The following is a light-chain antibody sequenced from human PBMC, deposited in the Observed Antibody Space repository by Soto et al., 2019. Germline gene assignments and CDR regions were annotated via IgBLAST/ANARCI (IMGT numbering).Light chain of an antibody. CDR3: QQYENLPT. CDR2: DAS. CDR1: QNINNY. Sequence: DIQMTQSPSSLSASVGDRVTITCKASQNINNYLNWYKQKPGRAPKLLIYDASNLEAGVPSRLRGSGSGTDFTFTISSLQPEDIATYYCQQYENLPTFGQGTRLEIK. V-gene: IGKV1-33*01. J-gene: IGKJ5*01.